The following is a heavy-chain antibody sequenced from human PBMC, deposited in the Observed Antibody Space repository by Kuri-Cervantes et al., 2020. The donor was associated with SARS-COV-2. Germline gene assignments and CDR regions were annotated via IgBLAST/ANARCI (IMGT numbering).Heavy chain of an antibody. CDR1: GGSISSGCYY. V-gene: IGHV4-31*03. Sequence: SQTLSLTCTVSGGSISSGCYYWSWIRQHPGKGLEWIGYIYYSRSTYYNPSLKRRVTRSVDTSKNQFSLKLSSVTAADTAVYYCARVGSTIFGVVRWFDPWGQGTLVTVSS. J-gene: IGHJ5*02. CDR3: ARVGSTIFGVVRWFDP. CDR2: IYYSRST. D-gene: IGHD3-3*01.